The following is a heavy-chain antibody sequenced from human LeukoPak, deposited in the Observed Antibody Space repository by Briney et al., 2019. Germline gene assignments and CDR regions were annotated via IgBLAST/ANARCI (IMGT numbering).Heavy chain of an antibody. CDR3: ARKHQAVFGGVPPDY. Sequence: ASVKVSCKASGYTFTSYYMHWVRQAPGQGLEWMGIINPSGGSTSYAQKFQGRVTMTRDTSTSTVYMELSRLRSEDTAGFYFARKHQAVFGGVPPDYWGQGTLVTVSS. J-gene: IGHJ4*02. D-gene: IGHD3-3*01. V-gene: IGHV1-46*03. CDR1: GYTFTSYY. CDR2: INPSGGST.